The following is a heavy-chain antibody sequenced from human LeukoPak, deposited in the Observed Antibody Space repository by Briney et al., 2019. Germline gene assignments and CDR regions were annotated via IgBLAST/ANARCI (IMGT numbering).Heavy chain of an antibody. CDR1: GFTFTDYD. CDR3: ARGAVDWGGYFDY. D-gene: IGHD3-9*01. CDR2: INPNSGGT. V-gene: IGHV1-2*02. Sequence: ASVKVSCEASGFTFTDYDIHWVRQAPGQGLEWMGWINPNSGGTNYAQKFQGRVTMTRDTSISTAYVELNSLRSDDTAVYYCARGAVDWGGYFDYWGQGALVTVSS. J-gene: IGHJ4*02.